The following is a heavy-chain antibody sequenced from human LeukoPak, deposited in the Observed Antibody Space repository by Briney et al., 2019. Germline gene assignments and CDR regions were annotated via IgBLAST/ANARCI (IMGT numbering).Heavy chain of an antibody. CDR1: GFTFSSYA. Sequence: PGRSLRLSCAASGFTFSSYAMHWVRQAPGKGLEWVAVISYDGSNKYYADSVKGRFTISRDNSKNTLYLQMNSLRAEDTAVYYCAKPPAFYSSGWYPWGYWGQGTLVTVSS. CDR2: ISYDGSNK. CDR3: AKPPAFYSSGWYPWGY. V-gene: IGHV3-30*07. D-gene: IGHD6-19*01. J-gene: IGHJ4*02.